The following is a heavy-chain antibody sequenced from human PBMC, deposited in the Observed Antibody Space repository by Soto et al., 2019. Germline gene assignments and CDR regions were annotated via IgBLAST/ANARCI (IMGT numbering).Heavy chain of an antibody. Sequence: GASVKVSCKASGYTFTSYGISWVRQAPGQGLEWMGWISAYDGNTNYAQKLQGRVTMTTDTSTSTAYMELRSLRSVDTAVYYCARTYSSSSLWFDPWDQGTLVTVSS. CDR2: ISAYDGNT. V-gene: IGHV1-18*01. CDR3: ARTYSSSSLWFDP. J-gene: IGHJ5*02. D-gene: IGHD6-6*01. CDR1: GYTFTSYG.